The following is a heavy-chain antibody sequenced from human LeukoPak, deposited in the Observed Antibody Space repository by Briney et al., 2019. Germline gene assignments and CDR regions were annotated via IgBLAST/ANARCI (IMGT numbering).Heavy chain of an antibody. D-gene: IGHD5-24*01. CDR1: GGSISSYY. Sequence: KTSETLSLTCTVPGGSISSYYWTWLRQPPGKGLEWIGYIYYSGSTSYNPSLMSRVTFSVDTSRNQFSLRLTSVTTADTAVYYCARVSSGSRRDGYNVVDYWGQGTLVTVSS. V-gene: IGHV4-59*01. CDR2: IYYSGST. J-gene: IGHJ4*02. CDR3: ARVSSGSRRDGYNVVDY.